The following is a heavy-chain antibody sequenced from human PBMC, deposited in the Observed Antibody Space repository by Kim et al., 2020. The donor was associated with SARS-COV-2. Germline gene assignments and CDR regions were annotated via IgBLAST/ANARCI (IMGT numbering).Heavy chain of an antibody. CDR3: ARDDLWFGRSTDY. J-gene: IGHJ4*02. Sequence: GGSLRLSCAASGFTVSSNYMSWVRQAPGKGLEWVSVIYSGGSTYYADSVKGRFTISRDNSKNTLYLQMNSLRAEDTAVYYCARDDLWFGRSTDYWGQGTLVTVSS. CDR1: GFTVSSNY. D-gene: IGHD3-10*01. CDR2: IYSGGST. V-gene: IGHV3-66*01.